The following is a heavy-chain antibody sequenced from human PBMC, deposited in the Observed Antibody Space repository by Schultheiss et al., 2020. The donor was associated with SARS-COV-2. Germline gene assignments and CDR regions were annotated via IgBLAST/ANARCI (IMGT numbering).Heavy chain of an antibody. J-gene: IGHJ4*02. CDR1: GFTFDDYA. CDR3: ARPYDSSGYYPADY. Sequence: GGSLRLSCAASGFTFDDYAMHWVRQAPGKGLEWVSGISWNSGSIGYADSVKGRFTISRDNAKNSLYLQMNSLRAEDTAVYYCARPYDSSGYYPADYWGQGTLVTVSS. CDR2: ISWNSGSI. V-gene: IGHV3-9*01. D-gene: IGHD3-22*01.